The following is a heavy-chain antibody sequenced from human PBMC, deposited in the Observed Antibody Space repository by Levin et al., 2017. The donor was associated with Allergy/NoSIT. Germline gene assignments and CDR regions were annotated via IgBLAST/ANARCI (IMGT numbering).Heavy chain of an antibody. CDR1: GYSISSGYY. CDR3: ARAGGYCSGGSGYSYNWFDP. CDR2: IYHSGST. Sequence: SQTLSLTCAVSGYSISSGYYWGWIRQPPGKGLEWIGSIYHSGSTYYNPSLKSRVTISVDTSKNQFSLKLSSVTAADTAVYYCARAGGYCSGGSGYSYNWFDPWGQGTLVTVSS. V-gene: IGHV4-38-2*01. D-gene: IGHD2-15*01. J-gene: IGHJ5*02.